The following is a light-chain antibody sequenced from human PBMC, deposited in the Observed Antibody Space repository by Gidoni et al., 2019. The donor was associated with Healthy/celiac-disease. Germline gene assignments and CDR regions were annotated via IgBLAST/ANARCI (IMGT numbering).Light chain of an antibody. V-gene: IGKV1-39*01. J-gene: IGKJ1*01. CDR1: QSISSY. Sequence: DIQMTQSPSSLSASVGDRVTITCRASQSISSYLNWYQQKPGKAPKLLIYAASSLQSGVPSRFSGSGSGTDCTLTISSLQPEDFATYYCQQSYSTLWTFGQETKVEIK. CDR3: QQSYSTLWT. CDR2: AAS.